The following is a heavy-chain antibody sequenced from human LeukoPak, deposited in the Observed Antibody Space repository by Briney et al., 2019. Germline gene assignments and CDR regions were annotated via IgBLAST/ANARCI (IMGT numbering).Heavy chain of an antibody. CDR3: ARDRSGSYYGTAVDY. CDR2: INPNSGGT. J-gene: IGHJ4*02. D-gene: IGHD1-26*01. Sequence: ASVKVSCKASGYTFTGYYMHWVRQAPGQGLEWMGWINPNSGGTNCAQKFQGRVTITADKSTSTAYMELSSLRSEDTAVYYCARDRSGSYYGTAVDYWGQGTLVTVSS. CDR1: GYTFTGYY. V-gene: IGHV1-2*02.